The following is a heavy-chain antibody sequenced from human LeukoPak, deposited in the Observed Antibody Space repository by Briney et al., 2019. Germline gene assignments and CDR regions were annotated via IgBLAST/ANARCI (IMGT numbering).Heavy chain of an antibody. CDR3: AKDHKGSFYPYYFDS. CDR2: ISAGGRTT. J-gene: IGHJ4*02. CDR1: GFKFSIYA. V-gene: IGHV3-23*01. Sequence: PGGSLRLSCTASGFKFSIYAMSWVRQAPGKGLEWVSGISAGGRTTFYADSVKGRFTISRDTSNNTLYLQMDSLRAEDTAIYYCAKDHKGSFYPYYFDSWGQGTVVTVSS. D-gene: IGHD5/OR15-5a*01.